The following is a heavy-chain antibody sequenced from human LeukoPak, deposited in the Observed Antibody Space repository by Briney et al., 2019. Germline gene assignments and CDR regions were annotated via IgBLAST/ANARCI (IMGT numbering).Heavy chain of an antibody. CDR1: GFTFSSYA. CDR2: IIGSGSNT. Sequence: SGGSLRLSCAASGFTFSSYAMTWVRQAPGKGLEWVSSIIGSGSNTYYADSVKGRFTISRDNSKNTLYLQMNSLRAEDTAVYYCAKGVLRTGGDYWGQGTLVTVSS. D-gene: IGHD3-16*01. V-gene: IGHV3-23*01. J-gene: IGHJ4*02. CDR3: AKGVLRTGGDY.